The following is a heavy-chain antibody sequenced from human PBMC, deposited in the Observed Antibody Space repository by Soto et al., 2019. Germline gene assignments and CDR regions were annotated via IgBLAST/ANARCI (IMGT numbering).Heavy chain of an antibody. CDR3: TREGNGYKYYFDY. J-gene: IGHJ4*02. V-gene: IGHV3-30-3*01. CDR1: GFIFNGYG. CDR2: ISYDGSSK. D-gene: IGHD5-12*01. Sequence: QVQLVESGGGVVQPGRSLRLSCAASGFIFNGYGLHWVRQAPGKGLEWVAMISYDGSSKYYADSVKGRFTISRDNSKNTMYLQMNSLRPDDTAVYYCTREGNGYKYYFDYWGQGTLVTVSS.